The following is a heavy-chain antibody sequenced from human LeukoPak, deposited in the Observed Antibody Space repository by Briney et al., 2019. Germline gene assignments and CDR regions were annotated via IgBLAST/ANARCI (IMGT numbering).Heavy chain of an antibody. CDR2: MISSHSYI. V-gene: IGHV3-21*01. CDR3: ARDLRGTKGCSSTSCSRGNWFDP. CDR1: GFTFSSYT. D-gene: IGHD2-2*01. J-gene: IGHJ5*02. Sequence: GGCLRLSCAASGFTFSSYTMNWVRQAPGKGLEWVSSMISSHSYIYYADSVKGRFTISRDNAKNSLYLQMNSLRAEDTAVYYCARDLRGTKGCSSTSCSRGNWFDPWGQGTLVTVSS.